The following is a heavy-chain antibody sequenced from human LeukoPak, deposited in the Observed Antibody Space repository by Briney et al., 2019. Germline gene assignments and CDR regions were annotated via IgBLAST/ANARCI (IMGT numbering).Heavy chain of an antibody. Sequence: PGGSLRLSCAASGFTFSSYSMNWVRQAPGKGLERVSYIGTSSSTIYYVDSVKGRFTISRDNAKNSLYLQMNSLRDEDTAVYYCARHDYGGNSGDYWGQGTLVTVSS. CDR1: GFTFSSYS. CDR2: IGTSSSTI. CDR3: ARHDYGGNSGDY. V-gene: IGHV3-48*02. D-gene: IGHD4-23*01. J-gene: IGHJ4*02.